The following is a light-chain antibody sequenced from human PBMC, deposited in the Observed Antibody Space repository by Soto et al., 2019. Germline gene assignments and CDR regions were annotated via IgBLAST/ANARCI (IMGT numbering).Light chain of an antibody. Sequence: QLVLTQSSSASASLGSSVKLTCTLSSGHSSYIIAWHQQQPGKAPRYLMKLEGSGSYNKGSGVPDRFSCSSSGADRYLTISNLQFEDEADYYCETWYSNTQNWVFGGGTKLTVL. CDR1: SGHSSYI. V-gene: IGLV4-60*02. CDR2: LEGSGSY. CDR3: ETWYSNTQNWV. J-gene: IGLJ3*02.